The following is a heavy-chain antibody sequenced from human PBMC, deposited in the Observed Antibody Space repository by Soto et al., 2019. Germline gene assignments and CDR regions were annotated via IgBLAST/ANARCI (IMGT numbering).Heavy chain of an antibody. CDR1: GFTFGSYA. CDR2: ISGSGGST. D-gene: IGHD4-4*01. J-gene: IGHJ2*01. CDR3: AKDESRRNRRYFDL. Sequence: GGSLRLSCAASGFTFGSYAMYWVRQAPGKGLEWVSVISGSGGSTYYADSVKGRFTIARDNSKSTLYLQMNSLSAEDTAVYYCAKDESRRNRRYFDLWGRGTLVTVSS. V-gene: IGHV3-23*01.